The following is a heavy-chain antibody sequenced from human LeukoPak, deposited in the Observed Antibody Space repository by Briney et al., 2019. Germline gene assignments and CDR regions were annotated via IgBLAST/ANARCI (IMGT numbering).Heavy chain of an antibody. Sequence: GGSLRLSCAASGFTFSSYWMNWVRQAPGKGLEWVATIKQDGRDKYYADSVKGRFTISRDDAKNSLYLQMNSLRAEDTAVYYCAKDQYSSSWPQPFDYWGQGTLVTVSS. CDR2: IKQDGRDK. CDR3: AKDQYSSSWPQPFDY. CDR1: GFTFSSYW. J-gene: IGHJ4*02. D-gene: IGHD6-13*01. V-gene: IGHV3-7*03.